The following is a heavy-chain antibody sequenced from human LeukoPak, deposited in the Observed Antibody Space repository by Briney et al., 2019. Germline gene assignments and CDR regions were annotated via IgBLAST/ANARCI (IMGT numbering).Heavy chain of an antibody. CDR2: IYHSGST. J-gene: IGHJ3*02. V-gene: IGHV4-38-2*01. CDR1: GYSISSGYH. CDR3: ARAGVAVAGSAFDI. D-gene: IGHD6-19*01. Sequence: PSETLSLTCAVSGYSISSGYHWGWIRQPPGKGLEWIGSIYHSGSTYYNPSLKSRVTISVDTSKNQFSLKLSSVTAADTAVYYCARAGVAVAGSAFDIWGQGTMVTVSS.